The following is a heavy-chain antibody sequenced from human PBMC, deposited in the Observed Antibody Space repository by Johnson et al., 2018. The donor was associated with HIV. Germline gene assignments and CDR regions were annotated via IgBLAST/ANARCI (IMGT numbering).Heavy chain of an antibody. CDR2: IYSGDNT. J-gene: IGHJ3*02. CDR3: ARDQGGNHNAFDI. V-gene: IGHV3-66*01. Sequence: VQLVESGGGLVQPGGSLRLSCAASGFTVSTNSMSWVRQAPGKGLEWVSVIYSGDNTLYADSVKGRFIVSRDNSKNTLYVQMNSLRAEDTAVYYCARDQGGNHNAFDIWGQGTIVTVSS. CDR1: GFTVSTNS. D-gene: IGHD1-14*01.